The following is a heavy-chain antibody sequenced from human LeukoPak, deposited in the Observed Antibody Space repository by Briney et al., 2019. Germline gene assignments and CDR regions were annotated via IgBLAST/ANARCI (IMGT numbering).Heavy chain of an antibody. J-gene: IGHJ3*02. CDR2: INPNSGGT. V-gene: IGHV1-2*02. D-gene: IGHD3-22*01. CDR3: ARSAHYYDTQEKDAFDI. CDR1: GYTFTGYY. Sequence: ASVKVSCKASGYTFTGYYMHWVRQAPGQGLEWMGWINPNSGGTNYAQKFQGRVTITRDRSMSTAYMELSSLRSEDTAMYYCARSAHYYDTQEKDAFDIWGQGTMVTVSS.